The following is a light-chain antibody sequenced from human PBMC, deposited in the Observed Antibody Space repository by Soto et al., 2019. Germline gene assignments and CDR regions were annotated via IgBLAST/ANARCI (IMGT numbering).Light chain of an antibody. CDR1: RDIGKD. V-gene: IGKV1-33*01. CDR3: QQYEDLPLT. CDR2: DAS. J-gene: IGKJ4*01. Sequence: DNPLTQSPSSLSASVGDRVSITCQASRDIGKDLNWYQQKPGTAPNLLIYDASSLETGVPSRFSGSGSGTHFTFTISSLQPEEIATFYCQQYEDLPLTFGGGTKAQVK.